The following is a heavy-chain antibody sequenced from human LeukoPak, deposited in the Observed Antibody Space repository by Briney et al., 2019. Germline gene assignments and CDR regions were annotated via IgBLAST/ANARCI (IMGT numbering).Heavy chain of an antibody. V-gene: IGHV4-61*01. CDR1: GGSVSSGYYY. D-gene: IGHD1-26*01. CDR2: IYYNGNT. J-gene: IGHJ4*02. Sequence: SVTLSLTCTVSGGSVSSGYYYWSWIRQPPGKGLEWIGNIYYNGNTNYNPSLKSRVTISRDSSKNQFSLKLSFVTAADTAMYYCARDRGWELFDYWGQGALVTVSS. CDR3: ARDRGWELFDY.